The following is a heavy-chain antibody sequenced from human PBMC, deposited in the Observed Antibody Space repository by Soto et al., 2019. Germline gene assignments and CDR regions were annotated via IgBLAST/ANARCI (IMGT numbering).Heavy chain of an antibody. CDR3: ARTLDGDHVDY. V-gene: IGHV1-8*01. Sequence: QVQLVQSGAEVKKPGASVKVSCKASGYTFTSYDINWVRQATGQGLEWMGWMNPTSGNTGYAQKYQGRFTMTRNTSISTAYMGLSSLRSEDTGVYYCARTLDGDHVDYWRQGTLVAVSS. CDR1: GYTFTSYD. CDR2: MNPTSGNT. J-gene: IGHJ4*02. D-gene: IGHD4-17*01.